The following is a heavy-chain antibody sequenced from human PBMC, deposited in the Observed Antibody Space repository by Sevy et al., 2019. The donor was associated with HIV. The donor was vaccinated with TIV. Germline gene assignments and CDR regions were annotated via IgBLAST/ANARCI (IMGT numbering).Heavy chain of an antibody. CDR2: INPDGSIT. J-gene: IGHJ4*02. CDR3: ARDLEFYDSGDYGPAFMPDY. D-gene: IGHD4-17*01. V-gene: IGHV3-74*01. CDR1: GFISSPYW. Sequence: GGSLRLSCTASGFISSPYWMHWVRQAPGKGLVWVSRINPDGSITSYADAVKGRFTISRDNAKNTLHLQMNSLRAEDTAVYYCARDLEFYDSGDYGPAFMPDYWGQGTLVTVSS.